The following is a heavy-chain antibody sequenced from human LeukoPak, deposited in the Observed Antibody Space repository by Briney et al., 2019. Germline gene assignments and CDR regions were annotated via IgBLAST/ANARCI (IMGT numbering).Heavy chain of an antibody. Sequence: GGSLRLSCAACGFSFSDHYMDWVRQAPGKGLEWVARTRNKPNSYSTEYAASVKGRFTISRDVSKNSLYLQMNSLETEDTAVYYCARAQYCTTTTCYKTWDYWGQGTLVTVFS. CDR2: TRNKPNSYST. D-gene: IGHD2-2*02. CDR3: ARAQYCTTTTCYKTWDY. V-gene: IGHV3-72*01. CDR1: GFSFSDHY. J-gene: IGHJ4*02.